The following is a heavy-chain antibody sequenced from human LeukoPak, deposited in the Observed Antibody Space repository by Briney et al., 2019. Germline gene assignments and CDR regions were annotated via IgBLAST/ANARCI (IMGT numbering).Heavy chain of an antibody. D-gene: IGHD5-18*01. J-gene: IGHJ4*02. CDR3: AREVIHSYGHGGSGYFDY. CDR1: GGTFSSYA. V-gene: IGHV1-69*13. Sequence: ASVKVSCKASGGTFSSYAISWVRQAPGQGLEWMGGIIPIFGTANYAQKFQGRVTITADESTSTAYMELSSLRSEDTAVYYCAREVIHSYGHGGSGYFDYWGQGTLVTVSS. CDR2: IIPIFGTA.